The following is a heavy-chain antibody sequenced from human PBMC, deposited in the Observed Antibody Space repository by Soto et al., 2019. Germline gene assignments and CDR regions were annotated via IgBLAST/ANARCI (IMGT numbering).Heavy chain of an antibody. CDR3: ASGGAGSGPFTWELPDH. J-gene: IGHJ4*02. CDR2: ITPFNGDV. V-gene: IGHV1-45*02. D-gene: IGHD1-26*01. CDR1: GNTFTFRY. Sequence: QMQLVQSGAEVKKPGSTVTVSCKALGNTFTFRYLHWVRQAPGQALEWMGWITPFNGDVHYAQKFRERVTITRARSINTAYMRMSSLRSEDTAMYYCASGGAGSGPFTWELPDHWGQGTLVTVSS.